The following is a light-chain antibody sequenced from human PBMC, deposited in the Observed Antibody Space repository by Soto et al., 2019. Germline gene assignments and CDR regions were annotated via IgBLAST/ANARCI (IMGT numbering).Light chain of an antibody. J-gene: IGKJ5*01. CDR2: GAS. Sequence: EIVLTQSPDTLSLSPGERAALSCRASQSVSSVYLAWYQQKPGQAPRLLFYGASNRATGIPDRFSGSGSGTEFTLTISRLEPEDFAVYYCQHYGSSLITFGQGTRLEIK. CDR3: QHYGSSLIT. CDR1: QSVSSVY. V-gene: IGKV3-20*01.